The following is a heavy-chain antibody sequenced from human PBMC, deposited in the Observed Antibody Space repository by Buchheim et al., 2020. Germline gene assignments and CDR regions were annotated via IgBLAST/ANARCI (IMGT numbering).Heavy chain of an antibody. CDR3: ARDMSTVITDYYYYGMDV. CDR1: GFTFSDYY. V-gene: IGHV3-11*01. J-gene: IGHJ6*02. Sequence: QVQLVESGGDLVKPGGSLRLSCAASGFTFSDYYMSWIRQAPGKGLEWISYISSSSSTRHYADSVKGRFTISRDNAKNSLSLQMNSLRAEDTAVYYCARDMSTVITDYYYYGMDVWGQGTT. D-gene: IGHD4-11*01. CDR2: ISSSSSTR.